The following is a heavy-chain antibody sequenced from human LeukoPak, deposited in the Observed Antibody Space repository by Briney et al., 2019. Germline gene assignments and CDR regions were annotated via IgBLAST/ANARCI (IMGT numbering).Heavy chain of an antibody. CDR3: ASLRLGELFDY. CDR1: GFTFSSYS. V-gene: IGHV3-21*01. CDR2: ISSSSSYI. Sequence: PGGSLRLSCAASGFTFSSYSMNWVREAPGKELEWVSSISSSSSYIYYADSVKGRFTISRDNAKNSLYLQMNSLRAEDTAVYYCASLRLGELFDYWGQGTLVTVSS. D-gene: IGHD3-16*01. J-gene: IGHJ4*02.